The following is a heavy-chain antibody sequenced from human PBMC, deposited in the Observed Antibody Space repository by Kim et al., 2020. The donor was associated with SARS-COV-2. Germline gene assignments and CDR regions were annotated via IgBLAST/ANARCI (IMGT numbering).Heavy chain of an antibody. V-gene: IGHV4-31*03. CDR1: GASISSGDYY. CDR2: IPYTGTA. D-gene: IGHD2-21*02. Sequence: SETLSLTCTVSGASISSGDYYWTWIRQLPGKGLEWIAYIPYTGTAYYNPSLQSRISMSVDTSNNQFSLKLTSVTAADTALYYCARIAFCDTDCLYTSYYFDSWSRGTLVTVSS. CDR3: ARIAFCDTDCLYTSYYFDS. J-gene: IGHJ4*01.